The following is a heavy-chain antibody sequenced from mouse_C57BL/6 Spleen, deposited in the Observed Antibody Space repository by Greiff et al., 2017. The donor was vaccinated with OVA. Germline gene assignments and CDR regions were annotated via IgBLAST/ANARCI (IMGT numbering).Heavy chain of an antibody. CDR1: GYTFTDYN. V-gene: IGHV1-22*01. CDR3: ARGGGPYRYAMDY. CDR2: INPNNGGT. Sequence: EVQLQESGPELVKPGASVKMSCKASGYTFTDYNMHWVKQSHGKSLEWIGYINPNNGGTSYNQKFKGKATLTVNKSSSTAYMELRSLTSEDSAVYYCARGGGPYRYAMDYWGQGTSVTVSS. J-gene: IGHJ4*01.